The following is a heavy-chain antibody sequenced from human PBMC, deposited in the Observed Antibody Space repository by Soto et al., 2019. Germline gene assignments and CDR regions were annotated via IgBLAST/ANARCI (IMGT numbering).Heavy chain of an antibody. CDR3: AREKEDYYYGMDV. J-gene: IGHJ6*02. V-gene: IGHV1-69*13. Sequence: SVKVSSKASGGTFSSYAISWVRQAPGQGHEWMGGIIPIFGTANYAQKFQGRVTITADESTSTAYMELSSLRSEDTAVYYCAREKEDYYYGMDVWGQGTTVTVSS. CDR2: IIPIFGTA. CDR1: GGTFSSYA.